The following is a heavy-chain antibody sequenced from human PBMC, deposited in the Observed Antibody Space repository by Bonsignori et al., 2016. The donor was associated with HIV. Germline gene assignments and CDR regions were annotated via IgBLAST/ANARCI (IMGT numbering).Heavy chain of an antibody. CDR1: GFTFSNYA. CDR3: AKLSRVIVDEGRFDP. J-gene: IGHJ5*02. D-gene: IGHD2-15*01. Sequence: GESLKISCTASGFTFSNYAMTWVRQAPGTGLEWLSIISGSGASAYSADSVKGRFTISRDNSKNTLYLQMNSLRAEDTGTYYCAKLSRVIVDEGRFDPWGQGTQVTVSS. CDR2: ISGSGASA. V-gene: IGHV3-23*01.